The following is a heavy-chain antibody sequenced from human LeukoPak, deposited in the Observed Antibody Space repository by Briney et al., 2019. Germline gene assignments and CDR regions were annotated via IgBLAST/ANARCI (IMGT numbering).Heavy chain of an antibody. CDR2: VGISSGNT. D-gene: IGHD2-2*01. CDR3: ARDTKYAFDN. V-gene: IGHV3-11*06. Sequence: KGLEWISYVGISSGNTKYADSVKGRFTISGDKAKNSLYLQMNSLRVEDTAVYYCARDTKYAFDNWGQGTLVTVSS. J-gene: IGHJ4*02.